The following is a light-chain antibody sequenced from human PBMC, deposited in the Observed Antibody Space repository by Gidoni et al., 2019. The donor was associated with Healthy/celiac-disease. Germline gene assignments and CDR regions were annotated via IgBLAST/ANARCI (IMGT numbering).Light chain of an antibody. CDR3: QQSYSTFSLT. Sequence: DIQMTQSPSSLSASVGDRVTITCRASQSISSYLNWYQQKPGKAPKLLIYAASSLQSGVPSRFSGSGSGTDLTLTISSLQPEDFATYYCQQSYSTFSLTFGGGTKVEIK. CDR2: AAS. V-gene: IGKV1-39*01. J-gene: IGKJ4*01. CDR1: QSISSY.